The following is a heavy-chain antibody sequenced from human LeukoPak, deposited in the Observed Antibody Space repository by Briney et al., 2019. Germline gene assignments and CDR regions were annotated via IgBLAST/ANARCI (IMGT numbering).Heavy chain of an antibody. D-gene: IGHD3-22*01. CDR1: GYTLTELS. CDR3: ATVSISYYDSSGYYPFDY. V-gene: IGHV1-24*01. J-gene: IGHJ4*02. CDR2: FDPEDGET. Sequence: GASVRVSCKVSGYTLTELSMHWVRQAPGKGLEWMGGFDPEDGETIYAQKFQGRVTMTEDTSTDTAYMELSSLRSEDTAVYYCATVSISYYDSSGYYPFDYWGQGTLVTVSS.